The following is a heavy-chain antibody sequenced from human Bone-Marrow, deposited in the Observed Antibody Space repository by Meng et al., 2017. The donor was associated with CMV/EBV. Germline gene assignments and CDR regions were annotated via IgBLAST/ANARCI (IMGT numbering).Heavy chain of an antibody. CDR1: GFTFSRYG. D-gene: IGHD2-2*02. J-gene: IGHJ4*02. CDR2: IRYDGSNE. CDR3: AIVAGYTASG. V-gene: IGHV3-30*02. Sequence: GESLKISCAASGFTFSRYGMHWVRQAPGKGLEWLAFIRYDGSNEYYADSVKGRFTISRDNSKNSLYLQMNSLRAEDTAVYYCAIVAGYTASGWGQGTLVTVYS.